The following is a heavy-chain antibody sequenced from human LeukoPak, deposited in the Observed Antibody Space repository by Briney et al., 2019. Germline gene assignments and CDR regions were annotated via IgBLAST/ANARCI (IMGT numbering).Heavy chain of an antibody. CDR1: GYTFTGYN. D-gene: IGHD6-13*01. CDR3: ARERRSSWHKIDY. CDR2: IDPYSGGT. Sequence: GASVKVSCKASGYTFTGYNMHWVRQAPGQGLEWMGWIDPYSGGTTYPQKFQGRVTLTRDTSISTAYMDLRRLTSDDTAVYYCARERRSSWHKIDYWGQGTLVTVSS. V-gene: IGHV1-2*02. J-gene: IGHJ4*02.